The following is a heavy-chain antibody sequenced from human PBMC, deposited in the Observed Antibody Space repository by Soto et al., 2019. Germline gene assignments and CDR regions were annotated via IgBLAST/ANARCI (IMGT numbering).Heavy chain of an antibody. CDR3: ESRYGDYYYGMDV. V-gene: IGHV5-10-1*01. CDR2: IDPSDSYT. Sequence: PXESLRLSCKCSGNSCTSYWSSLVLQMPGKGLEWMGRIDPSDSYTNYSPSFQGHVTISADKSISTAYLQWSSLKASDTAMYYCESRYGDYYYGMDVWGQGTTGTVSS. D-gene: IGHD4-17*01. CDR1: GNSCTSYW. J-gene: IGHJ6*02.